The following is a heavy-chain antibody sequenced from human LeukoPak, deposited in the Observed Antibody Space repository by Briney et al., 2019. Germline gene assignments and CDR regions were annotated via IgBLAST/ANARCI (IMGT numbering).Heavy chain of an antibody. CDR3: AKVQDSGYDFFEYFDY. J-gene: IGHJ4*02. V-gene: IGHV3-30*02. CDR1: GFTFSSYG. Sequence: GGSLRLSCAASGFTFSSYGMHWVRQAPGKGLEWAAFIRYDGSNKYYADSVKGRFTISRDNSKNTLYLQMNSLRAEDTAMYYCAKVQDSGYDFFEYFDYWGQGTLVTVSS. D-gene: IGHD5-12*01. CDR2: IRYDGSNK.